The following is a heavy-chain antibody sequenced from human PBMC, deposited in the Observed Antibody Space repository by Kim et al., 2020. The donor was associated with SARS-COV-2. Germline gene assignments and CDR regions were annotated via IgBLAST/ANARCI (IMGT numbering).Heavy chain of an antibody. J-gene: IGHJ3*02. CDR3: ARDQGLSGGWNRYSAFDI. V-gene: IGHV1-3*01. CDR2: INAGNGNT. Sequence: ASVKVSCKASVYTFTSYAMHWVRQAPGQRLEWMGWINAGNGNTKYSQKFQGRVTITRDTSASTAYMELSSLRSEDTSVYYCARDQGLSGGWNRYSAFDIWGQGTMVTVSS. CDR1: VYTFTSYA. D-gene: IGHD2-15*01.